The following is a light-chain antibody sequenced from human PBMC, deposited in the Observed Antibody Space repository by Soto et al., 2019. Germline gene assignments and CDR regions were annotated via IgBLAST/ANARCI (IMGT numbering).Light chain of an antibody. Sequence: IQMTQSPSTLSGSVGDRVTITCRASQTISSWLAWYQQKPGKAPKLLIYKASSLESGVPSRFSGSGSGTDFTLTISSLQPEDFAPYYCQQSYSTPQPFGQGTKVDIK. CDR2: KAS. CDR3: QQSYSTPQP. CDR1: QTISSW. J-gene: IGKJ1*01. V-gene: IGKV1-5*03.